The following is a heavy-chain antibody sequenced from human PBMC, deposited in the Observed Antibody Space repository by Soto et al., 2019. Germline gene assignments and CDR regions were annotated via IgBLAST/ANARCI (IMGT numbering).Heavy chain of an antibody. Sequence: PGGSLRLSCAASGFTFSSYSINWVRQAPGKGLEWVSYISSSGGNIYYADSVKGRFTISRDNAKNSLYLQMNNLRDEDTAVYYCARDPDRADIVVVVAAEDDAFDIWGQGTMVTVSS. CDR1: GFTFSSYS. V-gene: IGHV3-48*02. J-gene: IGHJ3*02. CDR2: ISSSGGNI. CDR3: ARDPDRADIVVVVAAEDDAFDI. D-gene: IGHD2-15*01.